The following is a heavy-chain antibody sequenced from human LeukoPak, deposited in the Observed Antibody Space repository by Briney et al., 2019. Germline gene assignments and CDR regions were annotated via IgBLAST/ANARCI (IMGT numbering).Heavy chain of an antibody. CDR2: INPNSGGT. CDR1: GYTFTGYY. CDR3: ARADWGDGYNIDY. D-gene: IGHD5-24*01. J-gene: IGHJ4*02. Sequence: ASVKVSCKASGYTFTGYYMHWVRQAPGQGLEWMGWINPNSGGTNYAQKFQGRVTMTRDTSISTAYMEPSRLRSDDTAVYYCARADWGDGYNIDYWGQGTLVTVSS. V-gene: IGHV1-2*02.